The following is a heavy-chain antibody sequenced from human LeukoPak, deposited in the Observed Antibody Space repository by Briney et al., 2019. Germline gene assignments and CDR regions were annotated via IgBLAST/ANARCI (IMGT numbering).Heavy chain of an antibody. CDR2: IKQDGSEN. CDR3: ARDGFGTGSN. CDR1: GLTFSNYW. Sequence: PGGSLRLSCAASGLTFSNYWMDWVRQAPGKGLGWVANIKQDGSENNYVDSVKGRFIISRDNAKNSLYLQMNTLRADDTAVYYCARDGFGTGSNWGQGTLVTVSS. V-gene: IGHV3-7*03. J-gene: IGHJ4*02. D-gene: IGHD3-16*01.